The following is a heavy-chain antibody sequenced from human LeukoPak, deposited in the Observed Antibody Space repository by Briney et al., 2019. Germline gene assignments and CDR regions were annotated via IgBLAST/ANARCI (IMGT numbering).Heavy chain of an antibody. Sequence: ASVKVSCKASGYTFTSYYMHWVRQAPGQGLEWMGIINPSGGSTSYAQKFQGRVTMTRDTSTSTVYMELSSLRSEDTAVYYCARLDVARERRPLPYGMDVWGQGTTVTVSS. CDR3: ARLDVARERRPLPYGMDV. D-gene: IGHD1-1*01. CDR1: GYTFTSYY. J-gene: IGHJ6*02. V-gene: IGHV1-46*01. CDR2: INPSGGST.